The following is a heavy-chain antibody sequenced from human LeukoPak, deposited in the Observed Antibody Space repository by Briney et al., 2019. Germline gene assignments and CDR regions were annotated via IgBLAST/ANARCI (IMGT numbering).Heavy chain of an antibody. CDR3: ARDRSHDTSGALDY. D-gene: IGHD3-22*01. Sequence: PGGSLRLSCAASGFXFSTYEINWVRQAPGKGREWLSYISSRGTTIYYADSVKGRFTISRDNAMNSLYLQMNSLGAEDTAVYYCARDRSHDTSGALDYWGQGTLVTVSS. J-gene: IGHJ4*02. CDR1: GFXFSTYE. CDR2: ISSRGTTI. V-gene: IGHV3-48*03.